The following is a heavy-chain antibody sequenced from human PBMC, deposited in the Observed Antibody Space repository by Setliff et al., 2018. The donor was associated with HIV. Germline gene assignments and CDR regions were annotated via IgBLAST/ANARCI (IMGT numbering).Heavy chain of an antibody. CDR2: ITSSGRYI. CDR1: GVTFSSYG. J-gene: IGHJ4*02. CDR3: ARKTPGLGPFEY. V-gene: IGHV3-21*01. Sequence: PGGSLRLSCVASGVTFSSYGMSWVRQAPGKGLEWVSSITSSGRYIYYADSVKGRFTISKDNAQNSLYLQMYSLRVEDTAVYYCARKTPGLGPFEYWGQGTLVTVSS. D-gene: IGHD1-26*01.